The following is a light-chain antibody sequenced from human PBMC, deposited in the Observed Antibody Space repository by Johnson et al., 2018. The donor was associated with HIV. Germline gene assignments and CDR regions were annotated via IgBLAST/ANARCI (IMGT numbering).Light chain of an antibody. CDR3: GTWDSSLSACV. J-gene: IGLJ1*01. Sequence: QSALTQPPSVSAAPGQKVTISCSGSSSNIGNNYVSWYQQLPGTAPKLLIYDNNKRPSGIPDRFSASKSGTSATLGITGLQTGDEADYYCGTWDSSLSACVVGTGTKVTVL. CDR1: SSNIGNNY. CDR2: DNN. V-gene: IGLV1-51*01.